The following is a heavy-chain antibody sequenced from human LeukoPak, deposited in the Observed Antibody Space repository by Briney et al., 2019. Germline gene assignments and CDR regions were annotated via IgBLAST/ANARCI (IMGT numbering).Heavy chain of an antibody. CDR2: IIPIFGTA. J-gene: IGHJ5*02. CDR1: GFTFSSYA. D-gene: IGHD6-13*01. CDR3: ARDPSIAAAGTRSGFDP. V-gene: IGHV1-69*05. Sequence: PGGSLRLSCAASGFTFSSYAISWVRQAPGQGLEWMGGIIPIFGTANYAQKFQGRVTITTDESTSTAYMELSSLRSEDTAVYYCARDPSIAAAGTRSGFDPWGQGTLVTVSS.